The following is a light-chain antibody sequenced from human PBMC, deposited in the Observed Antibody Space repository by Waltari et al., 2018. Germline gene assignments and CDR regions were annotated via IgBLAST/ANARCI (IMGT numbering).Light chain of an antibody. CDR3: ETWNSNTRV. Sequence: QPVLTQSSSASASLGSSVKLTCTLSSGHSTHIIAWHQQQPGEAPRYLMKLESIGRYNMGSVVPDRFSGSSSGADRYLSISNLQSEDEADYYCETWNSNTRVFGGGTKLTVL. V-gene: IGLV4-60*03. J-gene: IGLJ3*02. CDR1: SGHSTHI. CDR2: LESIGRY.